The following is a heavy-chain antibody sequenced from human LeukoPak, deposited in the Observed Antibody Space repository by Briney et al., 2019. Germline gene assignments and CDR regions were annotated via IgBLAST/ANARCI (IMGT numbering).Heavy chain of an antibody. V-gene: IGHV1-69*04. Sequence: PGGSLRLSCAASGFTFSSYAISWVRQAPGQGLEWMGRIIPILGIANYAQKFQGRVTITADKSTSTAYMELSSLRSEDTAVYYCARGGDGYNSSGLDYWGQGTLVTVSS. CDR1: GFTFSSYA. J-gene: IGHJ4*02. CDR2: IIPILGIA. CDR3: ARGGDGYNSSGLDY. D-gene: IGHD5-24*01.